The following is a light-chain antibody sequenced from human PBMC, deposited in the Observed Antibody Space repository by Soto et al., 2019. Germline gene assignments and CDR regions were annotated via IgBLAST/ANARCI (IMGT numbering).Light chain of an antibody. V-gene: IGLV2-14*03. CDR3: GSYTISSSRV. CDR2: DVS. J-gene: IGLJ1*01. CDR1: SRDVGAYDF. Sequence: QSALTQPASVSGSPGQSITISCTGTSRDVGAYDFVSWYQQHPGKAPKLMFYDVSNRPSGVSTRFSGSKSGNTASLTISGLQAEDEADYYCGSYTISSSRVFGTGTKVTVL.